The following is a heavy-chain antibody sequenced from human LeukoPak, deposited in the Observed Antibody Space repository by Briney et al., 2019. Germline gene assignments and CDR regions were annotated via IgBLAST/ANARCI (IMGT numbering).Heavy chain of an antibody. D-gene: IGHD3-22*01. J-gene: IGHJ4*02. Sequence: ASVKVSCKGSGYTFAAYYMHWVRQAPGQGLEWMGWISLSTGGTNYAQKFQGRVTMTRDTSISTAYMELSRLRSDDTAVYYCARDHPYYYDSSGYYSYFDYWGQGTLVTVSS. CDR1: GYTFAAYY. CDR2: ISLSTGGT. CDR3: ARDHPYYYDSSGYYSYFDY. V-gene: IGHV1-2*02.